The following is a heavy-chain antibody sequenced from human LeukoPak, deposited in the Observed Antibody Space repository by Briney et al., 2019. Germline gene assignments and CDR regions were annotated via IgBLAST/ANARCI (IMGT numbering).Heavy chain of an antibody. CDR1: GYTFTGCD. V-gene: IGHV1-8*01. Sequence: ASVKVSCKASGYTFTGCDINWVRQATGQGLEWMGWVNPNSGNTGYAQKLQGRVTMTRNTSISTAYMELSSLRSEDTAVYYCATSPTPYAFDIWGQGTMVTVSS. J-gene: IGHJ3*02. CDR3: ATSPTPYAFDI. D-gene: IGHD2-15*01. CDR2: VNPNSGNT.